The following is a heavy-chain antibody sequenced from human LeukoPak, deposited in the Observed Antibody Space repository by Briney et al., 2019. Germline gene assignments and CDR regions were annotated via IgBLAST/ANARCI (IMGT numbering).Heavy chain of an antibody. Sequence: SETLSLTCTVSGGSISSYYWSWIRQPPGKGLEWIGYIYYSGSTNYNPSLKSRVTISGDTSKNQFSLKLSSVTAADTAVYYCAREAVDTAMIYDYWGQGTLVTVSS. D-gene: IGHD5-18*01. V-gene: IGHV4-59*01. J-gene: IGHJ4*02. CDR1: GGSISSYY. CDR2: IYYSGST. CDR3: AREAVDTAMIYDY.